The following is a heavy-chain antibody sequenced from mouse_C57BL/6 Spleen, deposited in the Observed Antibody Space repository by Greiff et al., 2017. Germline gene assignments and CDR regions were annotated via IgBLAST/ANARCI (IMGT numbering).Heavy chain of an antibody. CDR1: GFTFSSYA. J-gene: IGHJ2*01. V-gene: IGHV5-4*01. Sequence: EVQGVESGGGLVKPGGSLKLSCAASGFTFSSYAMSWVRQTPETRLEWVATISDGGSYTYYPDNVKGRFTISRDNAKNNLYLQMRHLKSEDTAMYYCARDRSGYDYFDYGGQGTTLTVSS. D-gene: IGHD2-2*01. CDR2: ISDGGSYT. CDR3: ARDRSGYDYFDY.